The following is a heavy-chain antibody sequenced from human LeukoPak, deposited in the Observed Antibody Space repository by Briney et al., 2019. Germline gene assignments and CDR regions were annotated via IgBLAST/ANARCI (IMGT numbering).Heavy chain of an antibody. CDR3: ARDRGGGPTGVDYFDY. CDR2: INPNSGGT. CDR1: GYTFTGYY. V-gene: IGHV1-2*02. D-gene: IGHD1-1*01. Sequence: VASVKVSCKASGYTFTGYYMHWVRQAPGQGLEWMGWINPNSGGTNYAQKFQGRVTMTRDTSISTAYMELSRLRSDDTAVYYCARDRGGGPTGVDYFDYWGQGTLVTASS. J-gene: IGHJ4*02.